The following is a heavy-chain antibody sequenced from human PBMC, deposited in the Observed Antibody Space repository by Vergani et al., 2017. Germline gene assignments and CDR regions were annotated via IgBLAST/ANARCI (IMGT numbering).Heavy chain of an antibody. Sequence: QLQLQESGPGLVKPSEILSLICTVSGGSITYGAFYWGWIRQSPGKGLEWIGSIYYSENKFYNPSLESRVTLSIDTTKNQFSLKLKSVTAADTAVYYCARCFRDEGMIYGGTVENWFDPWGQGTLVTVSS. V-gene: IGHV4-39*01. D-gene: IGHD3-22*01. CDR2: IYYSENK. CDR1: GGSITYGAFY. CDR3: ARCFRDEGMIYGGTVENWFDP. J-gene: IGHJ5*02.